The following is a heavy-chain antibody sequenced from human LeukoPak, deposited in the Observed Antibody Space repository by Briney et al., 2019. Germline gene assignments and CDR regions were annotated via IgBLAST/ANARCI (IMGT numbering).Heavy chain of an antibody. CDR3: ARVGSVDTSGYYDY. D-gene: IGHD3-22*01. V-gene: IGHV1-46*01. CDR2: INPSGGSP. J-gene: IGHJ4*02. Sequence: GASVKVSCTASGGTFSSYAISWVRQAPGQGLEWLGIINPSGGSPTYARKFQGRVTMTRDTSTSTVYMELSSLRSDDTAVYYCARVGSVDTSGYYDYWGQGTLVTVSS. CDR1: GGTFSSYA.